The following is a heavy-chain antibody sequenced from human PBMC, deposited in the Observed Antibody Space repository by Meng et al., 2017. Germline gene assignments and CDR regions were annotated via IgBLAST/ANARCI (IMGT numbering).Heavy chain of an antibody. J-gene: IGHJ5*02. CDR3: ARGSSSWITNWFDP. CDR2: MNPNSGNT. CDR1: GYTFTSYD. D-gene: IGHD6-13*01. Sequence: QVQLVEAGAEVKKPGASVKVSCKASGYTFTSYDINWVRQATGQGLEWMGWMNPNSGNTGYAQKFQGRVTMTRNTSISTAYMELSSLRSEDTAVYYCARGSSSWITNWFDPWGQETLVTVSS. V-gene: IGHV1-8*01.